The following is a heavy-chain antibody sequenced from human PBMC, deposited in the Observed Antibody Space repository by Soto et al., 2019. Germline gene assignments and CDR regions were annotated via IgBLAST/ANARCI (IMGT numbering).Heavy chain of an antibody. Sequence: EVQLVESGGGLVQPGGSLRLSCAASGFTFSSYWMHWVRQAPGKGLVWVSRINIDGKTTSYADSVKGRFTISRDNAKNTLYLQMNSLRAEDTAVYSCARVGVGSYHFDCWGQGTLVTVSA. CDR3: ARVGVGSYHFDC. CDR2: INIDGKTT. V-gene: IGHV3-74*01. CDR1: GFTFSSYW. D-gene: IGHD3-10*01. J-gene: IGHJ4*02.